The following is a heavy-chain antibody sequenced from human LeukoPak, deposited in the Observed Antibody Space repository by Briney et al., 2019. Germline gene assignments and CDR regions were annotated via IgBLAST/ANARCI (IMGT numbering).Heavy chain of an antibody. D-gene: IGHD1-26*01. CDR2: ISSSGSTM. J-gene: IGHJ4*01. V-gene: IGHV3-48*03. CDR1: GFTFSRYE. CDR3: ARVLAGATYFDY. Sequence: GGFLRLSCSASGFTFSRYEMNWVRQAPGKGLEWLSYISSSGSTMYYADSVKGRITISRDNAKNSLYLQMNSLRAEDTAVYYCARVLAGATYFDYWGQGTLVTVSS.